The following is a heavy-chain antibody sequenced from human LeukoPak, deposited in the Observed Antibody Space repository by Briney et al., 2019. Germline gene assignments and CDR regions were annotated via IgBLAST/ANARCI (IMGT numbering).Heavy chain of an antibody. Sequence: ASVKVSCKASGYTFTSYNMHWVRQAPGQGLEWMGIINPSGGSTSYAQKFQGRVTITADESTSTAYMELSSLRSEDTAVYYCARGERFGPVPYYYGMDVWGQGTTVTVSS. J-gene: IGHJ6*02. V-gene: IGHV1-46*01. D-gene: IGHD3-10*01. CDR1: GYTFTSYN. CDR3: ARGERFGPVPYYYGMDV. CDR2: INPSGGST.